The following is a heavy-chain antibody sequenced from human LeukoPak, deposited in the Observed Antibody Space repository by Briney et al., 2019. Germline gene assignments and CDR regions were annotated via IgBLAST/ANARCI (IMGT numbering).Heavy chain of an antibody. Sequence: GGSLRLSCAAFGFNFNSYSMNWVRQAPGKGLEWVSYISSSSSTIYYADSVKGRFTISRDNAKNSLYLQMHSLRAEDTAVYYCARNQDRYCSTTRCYQLGYWGQGTLVTVSS. CDR2: ISSSSSTI. V-gene: IGHV3-48*04. J-gene: IGHJ4*02. D-gene: IGHD2-2*01. CDR1: GFNFNSYS. CDR3: ARNQDRYCSTTRCYQLGY.